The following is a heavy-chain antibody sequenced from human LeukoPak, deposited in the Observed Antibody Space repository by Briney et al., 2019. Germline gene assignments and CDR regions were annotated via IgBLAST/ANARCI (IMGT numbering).Heavy chain of an antibody. Sequence: GGSLRLSCAASGFTFSSYAMSWVRQAPGKGLEWVSAIRGSGGSTYYADSVKGRFTISRDNSKNTLYLQMNSLRAEDTAVYYCAKTYGDYGYYYYGMDVWGQGTTVTVSS. CDR2: IRGSGGST. CDR1: GFTFSSYA. CDR3: AKTYGDYGYYYYGMDV. D-gene: IGHD4-17*01. V-gene: IGHV3-23*01. J-gene: IGHJ6*02.